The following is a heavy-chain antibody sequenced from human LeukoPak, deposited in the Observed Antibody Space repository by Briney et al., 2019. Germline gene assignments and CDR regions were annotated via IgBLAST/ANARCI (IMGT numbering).Heavy chain of an antibody. J-gene: IGHJ5*02. Sequence: ASVKVSCKASGYTFTGYYMHWVRQAPGQGLEWMGWINPNSGGTNYAQKFQGRVTMTRDTSISTAYVELSRLTSDDTAVYYCARGAVAGTGWFDPWGQGTLVTVSS. V-gene: IGHV1-2*02. D-gene: IGHD6-19*01. CDR3: ARGAVAGTGWFDP. CDR1: GYTFTGYY. CDR2: INPNSGGT.